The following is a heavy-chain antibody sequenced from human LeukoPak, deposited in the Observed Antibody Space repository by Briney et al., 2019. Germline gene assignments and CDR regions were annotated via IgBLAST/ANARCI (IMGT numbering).Heavy chain of an antibody. Sequence: SETLSLTCTVSGGSISSYYWSWIRQPPKKGLEWIGEINHSGSTNYNPSLKSRVTISVDTSKNQFSLKVRSVTAADTAVYYCARGHVGSYAYYYYYGMDVWGQGTTVTVSS. D-gene: IGHD2-8*01. V-gene: IGHV4-34*01. CDR1: GGSISSYY. J-gene: IGHJ6*02. CDR3: ARGHVGSYAYYYYYGMDV. CDR2: INHSGST.